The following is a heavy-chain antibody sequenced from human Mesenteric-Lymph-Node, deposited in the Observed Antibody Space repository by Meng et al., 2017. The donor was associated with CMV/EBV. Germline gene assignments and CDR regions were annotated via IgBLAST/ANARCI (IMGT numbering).Heavy chain of an antibody. Sequence: GESLKISCAASGFTFSSYAMHWVRQAPGKGLEWVAVISYDGSNKYYADSVKGRFTISRDNSKNTLYLQMSGLTADDTALYYCAKEGSRGFCSSTSCYGGLDVWGQGTTVTVSS. J-gene: IGHJ6*02. CDR1: GFTFSSYA. CDR3: AKEGSRGFCSSTSCYGGLDV. V-gene: IGHV3-30-3*02. D-gene: IGHD2-2*01. CDR2: ISYDGSNK.